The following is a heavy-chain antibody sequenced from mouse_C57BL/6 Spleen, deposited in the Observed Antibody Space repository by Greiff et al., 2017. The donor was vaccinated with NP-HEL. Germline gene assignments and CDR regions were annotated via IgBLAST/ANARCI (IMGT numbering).Heavy chain of an antibody. CDR3: TRSGYYGSSYDY. D-gene: IGHD1-1*01. CDR1: GYTFTDYE. J-gene: IGHJ2*01. V-gene: IGHV1-15*01. Sequence: QVHVKQSGAELVRPGASVTLSCKASGYTFTDYEMHWVKQTPVHGLEWIGAIDPETGGTAYNQKFKGKAILTADKSSSTAYMELRSLTSEDSAVYYCTRSGYYGSSYDYWGQGTTLTVSS. CDR2: IDPETGGT.